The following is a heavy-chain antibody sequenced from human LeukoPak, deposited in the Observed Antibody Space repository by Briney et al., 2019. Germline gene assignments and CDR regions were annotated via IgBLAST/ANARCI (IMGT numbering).Heavy chain of an antibody. CDR1: GFTFSTHA. V-gene: IGHV3-23*01. CDR2: ISTSGDTT. J-gene: IGHJ4*02. Sequence: GESLRLSCAASGFTFSTHAMHWVRQAPGKGLEWVSIISTSGDTTYYAGSVKGRFTISRDNSKNTLFLQMNSLRAEDTAVYYCARGSPLSYYFDYWGQGTLVTVSS. CDR3: ARGSPLSYYFDY. D-gene: IGHD2/OR15-2a*01.